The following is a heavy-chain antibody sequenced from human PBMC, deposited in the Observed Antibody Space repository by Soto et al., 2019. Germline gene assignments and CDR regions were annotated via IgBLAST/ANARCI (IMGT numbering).Heavy chain of an antibody. Sequence: SETLSLTCAVYGGSFSAYSWTWIRQPPGKGLEWIGYIFYSGSTSYNPSLKSRVTISVDTSKNQFSLKLSSVTAADTAVYYCARGYGSSWSQGTLVTVSS. D-gene: IGHD6-13*01. J-gene: IGHJ4*02. CDR2: IFYSGST. CDR1: GGSFSAYS. V-gene: IGHV4-59*01. CDR3: ARGYGSS.